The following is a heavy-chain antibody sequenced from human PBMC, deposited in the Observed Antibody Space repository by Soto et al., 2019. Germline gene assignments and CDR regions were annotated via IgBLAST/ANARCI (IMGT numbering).Heavy chain of an antibody. J-gene: IGHJ4*02. CDR3: ARASLYSSGWDYFDY. V-gene: IGHV4-34*01. CDR2: INHSGST. Sequence: SETLSLTCAVYGGSFSGYYWSWIRQPPGKGLEWIGEINHSGSTNYNPALKSRVTISVDTSKNQFSLKLSPVTAADTAVYYCARASLYSSGWDYFDYWGQGTLVTVSS. CDR1: GGSFSGYY. D-gene: IGHD6-19*01.